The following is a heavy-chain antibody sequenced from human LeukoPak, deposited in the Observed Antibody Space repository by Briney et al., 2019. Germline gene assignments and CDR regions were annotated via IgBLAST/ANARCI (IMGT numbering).Heavy chain of an antibody. CDR1: GFTVSSNS. D-gene: IGHD4-17*01. CDR3: AKTGRTYGDYPDY. CDR2: IYTGGTT. J-gene: IGHJ4*02. Sequence: GGSLRLSCAASGFTVSSNSMSWVRQAPGKGLVWVSVIYTGGTTYYADSVKGRFTISRDNSKNTVYLQMNSLGAEDTAVYYCAKTGRTYGDYPDYWGQGTLVTVSS. V-gene: IGHV3-66*01.